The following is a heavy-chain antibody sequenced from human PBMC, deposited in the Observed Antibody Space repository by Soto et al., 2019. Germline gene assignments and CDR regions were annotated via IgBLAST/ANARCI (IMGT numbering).Heavy chain of an antibody. CDR2: IKRDGSEK. J-gene: IGHJ4*02. CDR3: ARDGYDSSGFCPDY. CDR1: GFTFNNYW. D-gene: IGHD3-22*01. V-gene: IGHV3-7*01. Sequence: EVQLVESGGGLVQPGGSLRLSCAASGFTFNNYWMSWVRQAPGTGLEWVANIKRDGSEKYYVDSVKGRFSISRDNAKNSLYLQMNSLRAEDTAVYYCARDGYDSSGFCPDYWGQGTLVTVSS.